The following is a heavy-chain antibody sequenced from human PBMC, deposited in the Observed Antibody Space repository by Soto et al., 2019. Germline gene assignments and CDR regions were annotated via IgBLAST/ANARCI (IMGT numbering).Heavy chain of an antibody. J-gene: IGHJ4*01. CDR1: GFAFSNAW. D-gene: IGHD3-22*01. Sequence: EVQLVESGGGLVKPGGSLRLSCAASGFAFSNAWINWVRQAPGKGLEWVGRIKSKTDGGTTDFAAPVRGRCAISRDDSKNMGYMQMNSLKTDDTAVYYCTTDSYITMIVVLFDYWGHGTLVTVAS. CDR3: TTDSYITMIVVLFDY. V-gene: IGHV3-15*07. CDR2: IKSKTDGGTT.